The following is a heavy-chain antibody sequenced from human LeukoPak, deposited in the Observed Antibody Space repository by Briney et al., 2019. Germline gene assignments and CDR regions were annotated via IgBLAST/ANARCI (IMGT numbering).Heavy chain of an antibody. D-gene: IGHD3-16*02. Sequence: PSGTLSLTCAVYGGSFSGYYWSWIRQPPGKGLEWIGEINHSGSTNYNPSLKSRVTISVDTSKNQFSLKLSSVTAADTAVYYCARGRVGDYIWGSYRRPGYFDYWGQGTLVTVSS. CDR1: GGSFSGYY. V-gene: IGHV4-34*01. CDR2: INHSGST. J-gene: IGHJ4*02. CDR3: ARGRVGDYIWGSYRRPGYFDY.